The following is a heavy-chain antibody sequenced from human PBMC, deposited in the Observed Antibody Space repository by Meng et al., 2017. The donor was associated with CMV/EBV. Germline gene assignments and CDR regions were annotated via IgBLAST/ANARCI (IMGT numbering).Heavy chain of an antibody. Sequence: SAQVSCKASGFTFTSSAVQWVRQARGQRLEWIGWIVVGSGNTNFAQKFQERVTITRDMSTSTAYMELSSLRSEDTAVYYCAARIHILRVNTQDLSCGEAFDIWGQGTMVTVSS. CDR1: GFTFTSSA. CDR2: IVVGSGNT. J-gene: IGHJ3*02. CDR3: AARIHILRVNTQDLSCGEAFDI. D-gene: IGHD2-15*01. V-gene: IGHV1-58*01.